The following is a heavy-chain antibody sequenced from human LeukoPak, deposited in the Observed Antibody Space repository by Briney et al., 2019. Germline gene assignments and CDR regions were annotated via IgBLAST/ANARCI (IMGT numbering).Heavy chain of an antibody. J-gene: IGHJ4*02. D-gene: IGHD6-6*01. CDR3: ARGPMSIAARPTYFDY. V-gene: IGHV3-21*01. CDR1: GFTFSSYS. Sequence: GGSLRLSCAASGFTFSSYSMNWVRQAPGKGLEWVSSISSSSSYIYYADSVKGRFTISRDNAKNTLYLQMGSLRAEDMAVYYYARGPMSIAARPTYFDYWGQGTLVTVSS. CDR2: ISSSSSYI.